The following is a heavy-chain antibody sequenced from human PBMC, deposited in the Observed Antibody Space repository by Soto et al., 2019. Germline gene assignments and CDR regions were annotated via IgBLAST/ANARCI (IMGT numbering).Heavy chain of an antibody. CDR3: AKGVREVWYYYGMDV. CDR1: GFTFSSYA. CDR2: ISYDGSNK. Sequence: PGGSLRLSCAASGFTFSSYAMHWVRQAPGKGLEWVAVISYDGSNKYYADSVKGRFTISRDNSKNTLYLQMNSLRAEDTAVYYCAKGVREVWYYYGMDVWGQGTTVTVSS. V-gene: IGHV3-30-3*01. J-gene: IGHJ6*02. D-gene: IGHD3-16*01.